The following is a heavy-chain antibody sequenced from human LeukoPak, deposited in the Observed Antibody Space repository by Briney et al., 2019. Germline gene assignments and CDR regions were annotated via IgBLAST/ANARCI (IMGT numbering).Heavy chain of an antibody. Sequence: SETLSLTCAVSGGSISSSNWWSWVRPPPGKGLEWIGEIYHSGSTNYNPSLKSRVTISVEKSKNPFSLKLSSVTAADTAVYYCARTPESEITMVRGVIINPGHFDYWGQGTLVTVSS. D-gene: IGHD3-10*01. CDR2: IYHSGST. J-gene: IGHJ4*02. CDR1: GGSISSSNW. CDR3: ARTPESEITMVRGVIINPGHFDY. V-gene: IGHV4-4*02.